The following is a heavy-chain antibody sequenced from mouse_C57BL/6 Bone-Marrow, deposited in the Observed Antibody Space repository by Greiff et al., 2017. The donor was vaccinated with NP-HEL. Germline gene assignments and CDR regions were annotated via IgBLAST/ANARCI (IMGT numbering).Heavy chain of an antibody. Sequence: EVKLVESGGGLVKPGGSLKLSCAASGFTFSSYTMSWVRQTPGKRLEWVATISGGGGNTYYPDSVKGRSTISRDNAKNTLYLQVSSLRSEDTALDYCARGDMTTVVATDYWGQGTTLTVSS. V-gene: IGHV5-9*01. J-gene: IGHJ2*01. CDR1: GFTFSSYT. CDR3: ARGDMTTVVATDY. D-gene: IGHD1-1*01. CDR2: ISGGGGNT.